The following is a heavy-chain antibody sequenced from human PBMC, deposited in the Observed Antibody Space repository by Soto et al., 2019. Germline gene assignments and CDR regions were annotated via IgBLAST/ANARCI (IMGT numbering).Heavy chain of an antibody. D-gene: IGHD2-15*01. CDR2: ISYDGSNK. CDR3: AKVFVLRGPFDY. Sequence: LRLSCAASGFTFSSYGMHWVRQAPGKGLEWVTVISYDGSNKYYADSVKGRFTISRDNSKNTLYLQMNSLRAEDTAVYYCAKVFVLRGPFDYWGQGTLVTVSS. J-gene: IGHJ4*02. V-gene: IGHV3-30*18. CDR1: GFTFSSYG.